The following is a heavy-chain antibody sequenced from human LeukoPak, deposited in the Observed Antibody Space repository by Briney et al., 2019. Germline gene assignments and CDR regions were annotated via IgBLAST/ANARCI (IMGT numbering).Heavy chain of an antibody. Sequence: SETLSLTCAVYGGSFSGYYCNWIRQPPGKGLEWIGEINHSGSTNYNPSLKSRVAISVDTSKNQFSLKLSSVTAADTAVYYCATSPMWFGELFGSYYMDVWGKGTTVTVSS. CDR1: GGSFSGYY. V-gene: IGHV4-34*01. CDR2: INHSGST. D-gene: IGHD3-10*01. CDR3: ATSPMWFGELFGSYYMDV. J-gene: IGHJ6*03.